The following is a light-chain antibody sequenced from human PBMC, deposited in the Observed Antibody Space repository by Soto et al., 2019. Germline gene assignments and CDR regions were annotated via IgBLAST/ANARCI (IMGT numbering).Light chain of an antibody. CDR1: SSDVGSYNL. J-gene: IGLJ2*01. V-gene: IGLV2-23*03. CDR2: EGS. Sequence: QSVLTQPASVSGSPGQSITISCTGTSSDVGSYNLVSWYQRHPGKAPKLVIYEGSKRPSGVSNRFSASKSGNTASLTISGLQAEDEADYYCCSYGGSSAFVVFGGGTQLTVL. CDR3: CSYGGSSAFVV.